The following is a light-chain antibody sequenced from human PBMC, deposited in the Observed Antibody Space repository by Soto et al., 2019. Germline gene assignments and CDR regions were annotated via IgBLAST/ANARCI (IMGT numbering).Light chain of an antibody. J-gene: IGLJ2*01. CDR3: SSYTCSSTLVV. CDR1: SSDDGGYNY. Sequence: QSVLTQPASVSGSPGQSITISCTGTSSDDGGYNYVSWYQQHPGKAPQHMIFEVSNRPSWVSYRFSGSKSGNTASLTISGLEAEDEADYYCSSYTCSSTLVVFGGGTKLTVL. CDR2: EVS. V-gene: IGLV2-14*01.